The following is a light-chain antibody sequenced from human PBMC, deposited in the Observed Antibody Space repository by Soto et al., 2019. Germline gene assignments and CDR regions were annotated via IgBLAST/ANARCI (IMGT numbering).Light chain of an antibody. CDR1: QSVSRNY. CDR3: QQYGSSRA. J-gene: IGKJ1*01. Sequence: EIVLTQSPGTLSLSPGERATLSCRASQSVSRNYLAWYQQKPGQAPRLLMYGASNRATGIPDRFRGSGSGTAFSLIISRLETEDFAVYYCQQYGSSRAVGKGTKVDI. CDR2: GAS. V-gene: IGKV3-20*01.